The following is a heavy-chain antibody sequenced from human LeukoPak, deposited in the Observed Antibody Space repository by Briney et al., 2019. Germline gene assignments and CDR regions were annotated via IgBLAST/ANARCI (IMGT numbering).Heavy chain of an antibody. Sequence: PGGSLRLSCSASGFTFSNYWMSWVRQAPGKGLEWVASIKLDGSENYFVDSVKGRFTISRDNAKNSLSLQMNSLRAEDTAMYFCARNGNYAGYWGQGTLVTVSS. CDR1: GFTFSNYW. CDR2: IKLDGSEN. J-gene: IGHJ4*02. D-gene: IGHD1-7*01. CDR3: ARNGNYAGY. V-gene: IGHV3-7*01.